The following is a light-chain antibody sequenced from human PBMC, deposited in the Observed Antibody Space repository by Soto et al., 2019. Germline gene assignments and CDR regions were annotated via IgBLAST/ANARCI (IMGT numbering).Light chain of an antibody. CDR2: AAS. J-gene: IGKJ1*01. V-gene: IGKV1-39*01. Sequence: DIQMTQSPSSLSASLGDRVTITCRANQVISSYLIWYQHKLGQATKLLIHAASTLASGVPSRFSGSESGTDFTLTISGLEHEDSATYSCQQSYKTPWTFGQGTKVEIK. CDR3: QQSYKTPWT. CDR1: QVISSY.